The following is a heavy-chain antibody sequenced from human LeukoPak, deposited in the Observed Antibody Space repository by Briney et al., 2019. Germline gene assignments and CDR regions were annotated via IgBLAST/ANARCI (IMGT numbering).Heavy chain of an antibody. CDR1: GFTFSTYT. V-gene: IGHV3-23*01. CDR3: AKDFGRNLGGPDY. J-gene: IGHJ4*02. CDR2: ISGDGYST. Sequence: GGSLRLSCAASGFTFSTYTMAWVRQAPGGGVEWVSGISGDGYSTYYADSVKGRFAISRDNSKSTLYLQMNSLRAEDTAVYYCAKDFGRNLGGPDYWGRGTRVTVSS. D-gene: IGHD3-10*01.